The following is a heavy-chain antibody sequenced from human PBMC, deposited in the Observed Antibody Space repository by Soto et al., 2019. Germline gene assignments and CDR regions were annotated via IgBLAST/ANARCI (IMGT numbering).Heavy chain of an antibody. V-gene: IGHV4-30-2*01. D-gene: IGHD2-2*01. J-gene: IGHJ4*02. CDR2: FYHDGTT. CDR1: GASISSDGYS. CDR3: AGSRYCSSTTCYFFDY. Sequence: SETLSLTCTVSGASISSDGYSWSWIRQPPGKGLEWIGYFYHDGTTYYNPSLRSRVTISVDKSKNQFSLRLISVTAADTAVYYCAGSRYCSSTTCYFFDYWGQGALVTVS.